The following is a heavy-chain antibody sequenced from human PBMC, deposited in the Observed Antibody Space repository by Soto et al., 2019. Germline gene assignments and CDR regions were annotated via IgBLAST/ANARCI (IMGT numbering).Heavy chain of an antibody. Sequence: QVQLVESGGGVVQPGRSLRLSCAASGFTFSSYGMHWVRQAPGKGLEWVAVISYDGSNKYYADSVKGRFTISRDNSKNTLYLQMNSLRAEDTAVYYCATDGDDGSPRELLFYYYGMDVWGQGTTVTVSS. V-gene: IGHV3-30*03. J-gene: IGHJ6*02. CDR3: ATDGDDGSPRELLFYYYGMDV. D-gene: IGHD1-26*01. CDR1: GFTFSSYG. CDR2: ISYDGSNK.